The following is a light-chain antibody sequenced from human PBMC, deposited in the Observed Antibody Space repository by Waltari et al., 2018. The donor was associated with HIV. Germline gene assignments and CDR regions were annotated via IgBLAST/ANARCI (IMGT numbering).Light chain of an antibody. CDR1: SSDVGGYNS. CDR3: SSYTSTSTVYV. J-gene: IGLJ1*01. Sequence: QSALTQPASVSGSPGQSITISCTGTSSDVGGYNSVSWYQLHLGKAPKLMIYAVSNRPSGVSNRFSGSKSDNTASLTISGLQAEDEADYYCSSYTSTSTVYVFGTGTEVTVL. CDR2: AVS. V-gene: IGLV2-14*03.